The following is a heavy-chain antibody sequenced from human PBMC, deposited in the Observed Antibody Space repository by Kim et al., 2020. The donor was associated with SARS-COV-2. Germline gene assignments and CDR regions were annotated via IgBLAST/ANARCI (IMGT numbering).Heavy chain of an antibody. D-gene: IGHD3-10*01. CDR2: INPNSGGT. Sequence: ASVKVSCKASGYTFTGYYMHWVRQAPGQGLEWMGRINPNSGGTNYAQKFQGRVTMTRDTSISTAYMELSRLRSDDTAVYYCARDPAKYYYGSGIDWFDPWGQGTLVTVSS. CDR1: GYTFTGYY. V-gene: IGHV1-2*06. J-gene: IGHJ5*02. CDR3: ARDPAKYYYGSGIDWFDP.